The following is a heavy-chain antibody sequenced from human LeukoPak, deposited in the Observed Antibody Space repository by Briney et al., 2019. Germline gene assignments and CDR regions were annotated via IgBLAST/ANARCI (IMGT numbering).Heavy chain of an antibody. V-gene: IGHV1-69*06. J-gene: IGHJ4*02. CDR1: GYTFTSYG. CDR3: ARGGSGSPLAPFDY. CDR2: IIPIFGTA. Sequence: ASVKVSCKASGYTFTSYGISWVRQAPGQGLEWMGGIIPIFGTANYAQKFQGRVTITADKSTSTAYMEVSSLRSEDTAVYYCARGGSGSPLAPFDYWGQGTLVTVSS. D-gene: IGHD3-10*01.